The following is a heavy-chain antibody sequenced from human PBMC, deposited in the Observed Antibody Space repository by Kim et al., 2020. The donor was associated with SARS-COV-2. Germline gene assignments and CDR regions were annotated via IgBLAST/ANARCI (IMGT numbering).Heavy chain of an antibody. CDR1: GFTFSSYW. Sequence: GGSLRLSCAASGFTFSSYWMSWVRQAPGKGLEWVANIKQDGSEKYYVDSVKGRFTISRDNAKNSLYLQMNSLRAEDTAVYYCARVQHSSGWFGDYYYYYGMDVWGQGTTVTVSS. J-gene: IGHJ6*02. D-gene: IGHD6-19*01. CDR2: IKQDGSEK. V-gene: IGHV3-7*04. CDR3: ARVQHSSGWFGDYYYYYGMDV.